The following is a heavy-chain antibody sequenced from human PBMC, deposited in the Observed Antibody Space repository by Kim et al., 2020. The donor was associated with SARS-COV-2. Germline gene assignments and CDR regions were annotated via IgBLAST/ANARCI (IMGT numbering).Heavy chain of an antibody. CDR3: ARGLARDCSSTSCHLEI. Sequence: SETLSLTCTVSGGSISSGGYYWSWIRQHPGKGLEWIGYIYYSGSTYYNPSLKSRVTISVDTSKNQFSLKLSSVTAADTAVYYCARGLARDCSSTSCHLEIWGQGTLVTVSS. V-gene: IGHV4-31*03. J-gene: IGHJ4*02. CDR1: GGSISSGGYY. D-gene: IGHD2-2*01. CDR2: IYYSGST.